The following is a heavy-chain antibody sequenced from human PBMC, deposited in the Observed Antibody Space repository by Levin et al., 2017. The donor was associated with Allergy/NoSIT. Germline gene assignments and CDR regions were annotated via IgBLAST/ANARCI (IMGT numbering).Heavy chain of an antibody. D-gene: IGHD5-12*01. Sequence: SCAASGFTFSSYGMHWVRQAPGKGLEWVAVISYDGSNKYYADSVKGRFTISRDNSKNTLYLQMNSLRAEDTAVYYCACVDVKRGYDYWGQGTLVTVSS. V-gene: IGHV3-30*03. CDR3: ACVDVKRGYDY. CDR2: ISYDGSNK. CDR1: GFTFSSYG. J-gene: IGHJ4*02.